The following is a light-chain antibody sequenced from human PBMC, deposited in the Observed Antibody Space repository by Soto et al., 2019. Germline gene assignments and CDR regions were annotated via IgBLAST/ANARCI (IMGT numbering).Light chain of an antibody. CDR3: QHYGTSPFT. V-gene: IGKV3-20*01. CDR1: QSVASSY. J-gene: IGKJ3*01. CDR2: GAS. Sequence: VLTQSPGTLSLSPGERATLSCRASQSVASSYFAWYQQKPGQAPRLLIYGASSRATGIPDRFSGSGSGTDFTLTITRLEPEDFAVYYCQHYGTSPFTFGPGIKVDIK.